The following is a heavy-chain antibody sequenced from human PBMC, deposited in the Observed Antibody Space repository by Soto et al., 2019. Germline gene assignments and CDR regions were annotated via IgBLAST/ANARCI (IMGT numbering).Heavy chain of an antibody. CDR1: GYTFTGYY. V-gene: IGHV1-2*04. CDR3: AREGLVNQQLVPCYYGMDV. D-gene: IGHD6-6*01. Sequence: QVQLVQSGAEVKKPGASVKVSCKASGYTFTGYYMHWVRQAPGQGLEWMGWINPNSGGTNYAQKFQGWVTMTRDTSISTAYMELSRLRSDDTAVYYCAREGLVNQQLVPCYYGMDVWGQGTTVTVSS. CDR2: INPNSGGT. J-gene: IGHJ6*02.